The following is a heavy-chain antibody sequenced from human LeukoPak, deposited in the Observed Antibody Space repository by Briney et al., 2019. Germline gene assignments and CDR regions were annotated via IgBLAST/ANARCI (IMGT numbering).Heavy chain of an antibody. V-gene: IGHV4-59*08. Sequence: SETLSLTCTVSGGSISSYYWSWIRQPPGKGLEWIGYIYYSGSTNYNPSLKSRVTISVDTSKNQFSLKLSSVTAADTAVYYCARLPSRQRSSGWTLDYWGQGTLVTVSS. J-gene: IGHJ4*02. CDR1: GGSISSYY. CDR3: ARLPSRQRSSGWTLDY. D-gene: IGHD6-19*01. CDR2: IYYSGST.